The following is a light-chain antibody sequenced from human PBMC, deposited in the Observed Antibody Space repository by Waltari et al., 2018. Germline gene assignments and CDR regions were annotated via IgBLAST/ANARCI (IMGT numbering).Light chain of an antibody. CDR2: KVS. J-gene: IGKJ1*01. CDR3: MQGTHWPPWT. V-gene: IGKV2-30*02. Sequence: DVVMTQSPLSLPVTLGQPASISCRSSQSLVHSDGNTYLSWFQQRPGQSPRRLIYKVSNRDSAVPDSISGSGSGTDFTRKISRVEAADVGVYYCMQGTHWPPWTFGQGTKVEIQ. CDR1: QSLVHSDGNTY.